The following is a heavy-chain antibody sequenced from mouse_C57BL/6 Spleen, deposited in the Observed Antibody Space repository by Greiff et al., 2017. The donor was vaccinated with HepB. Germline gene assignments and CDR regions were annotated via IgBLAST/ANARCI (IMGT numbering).Heavy chain of an antibody. Sequence: QVHVKQPGAELVMPGASVKLSCKASGYTFTSYWMHWVKQRPGQGLEWIGEIDPSDSYTNYNQKFKGKSTLTVDKSSSTAYMQLSSLTSEDSAVYYCARAYYGSSYEGYAMDYWGQGTSVTVSS. V-gene: IGHV1-69*01. CDR2: IDPSDSYT. CDR1: GYTFTSYW. J-gene: IGHJ4*01. D-gene: IGHD1-1*01. CDR3: ARAYYGSSYEGYAMDY.